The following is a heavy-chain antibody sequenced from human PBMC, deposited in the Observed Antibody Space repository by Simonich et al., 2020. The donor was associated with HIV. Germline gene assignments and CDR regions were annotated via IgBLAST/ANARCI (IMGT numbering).Heavy chain of an antibody. Sequence: QVQLVPSGAEVKKPGSSVKVSCKASGGTFSSFAISWVRQVPGLGLEWVGGIHPIVGTANYAQMFQGRVTITADESTSTAYMELSSLRSEDTGIYYCARKGGGRGVYYFDYWGQGTLVTVSS. J-gene: IGHJ4*02. V-gene: IGHV1-69*12. CDR3: ARKGGGRGVYYFDY. CDR2: IHPIVGTA. D-gene: IGHD3-10*01. CDR1: GGTFSSFA.